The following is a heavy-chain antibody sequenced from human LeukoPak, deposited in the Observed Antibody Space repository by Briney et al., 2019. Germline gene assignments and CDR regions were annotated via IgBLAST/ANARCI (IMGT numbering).Heavy chain of an antibody. J-gene: IGHJ4*02. V-gene: IGHV1-24*01. CDR1: GYTLTELS. CDR2: FDPEDGET. D-gene: IGHD3-22*01. CDR3: ATGPLDSSAIPPGFDY. Sequence: ASVKVSCKVSGYTLTELSMHWVRQAPGRGREWMGWFDPEDGETIYAQKFQGRVTMTEATSTDTAYMELSSMRSEDTAVYSCATGPLDSSAIPPGFDYWGQGTLVTVSS.